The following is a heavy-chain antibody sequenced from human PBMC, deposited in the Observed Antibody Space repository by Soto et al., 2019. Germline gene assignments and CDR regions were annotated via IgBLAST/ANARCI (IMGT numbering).Heavy chain of an antibody. D-gene: IGHD2-15*01. CDR3: AKPSDIVVVVAATPFDY. CDR2: ISGSGGST. CDR1: GFTFSSYA. J-gene: IGHJ4*02. Sequence: EVQLLESGGGLVQPGGSLRLSCAASGFTFSSYAMSWVRQAPGKGLEWVSAISGSGGSTYYADSVNGRFTISRDNSKNTLYLQMNSLRAEDTAVYYCAKPSDIVVVVAATPFDYWGQGTLVTVSS. V-gene: IGHV3-23*01.